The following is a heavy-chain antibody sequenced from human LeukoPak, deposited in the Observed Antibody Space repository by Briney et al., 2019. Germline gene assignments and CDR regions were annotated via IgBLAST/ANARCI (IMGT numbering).Heavy chain of an antibody. CDR2: IYHSGST. J-gene: IGHJ4*02. V-gene: IGHV4-38-2*01. D-gene: IGHD1-26*01. CDR1: GYSISSGYY. CDR3: ARHSPVERELPSIAENDY. Sequence: SETLSLTCAVSGYSISSGYYWGWIRPPPGKGLEWIGSIYHSGSTYYNPSLKSRVTTSVDTSKNQFFLNLSSVTAADTAVYYCARHSPVERELPSIAENDYWGQGTLVTVSS.